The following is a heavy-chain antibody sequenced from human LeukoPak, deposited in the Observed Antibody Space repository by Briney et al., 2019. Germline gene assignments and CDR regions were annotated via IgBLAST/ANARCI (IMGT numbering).Heavy chain of an antibody. V-gene: IGHV4-59*02. J-gene: IGHJ4*02. CDR3: AKSPLRFLEWPLDY. CDR2: IYHTGST. CDR1: GGSVSDYY. Sequence: SETLSLTCTLSGGSVSDYYWSWIRQSPGKGLEWIGYIYHTGSTSYSPSLKSRVTISADTSQNQFSLKLSSVTAADTAVYYCAKSPLRFLEWPLDYWGQGTLVTVSS. D-gene: IGHD3-3*01.